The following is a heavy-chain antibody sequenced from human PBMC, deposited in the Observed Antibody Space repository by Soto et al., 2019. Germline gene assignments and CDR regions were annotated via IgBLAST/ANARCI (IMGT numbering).Heavy chain of an antibody. V-gene: IGHV4-59*01. J-gene: IGHJ5*02. D-gene: IGHD6-6*01. CDR1: GVSINSYY. CDR3: ARGGLAARKGRWFDP. Sequence: QVQLQESGPGLVKPSETLSLTCTVSGVSINSYYWGWIRQPPGKGLEWIGYIHYSGSTNYNPSLKSRVTISVDTPKNQFSLKVNSMTAADTVVYYCARGGLAARKGRWFDPWGQGTLVTVSS. CDR2: IHYSGST.